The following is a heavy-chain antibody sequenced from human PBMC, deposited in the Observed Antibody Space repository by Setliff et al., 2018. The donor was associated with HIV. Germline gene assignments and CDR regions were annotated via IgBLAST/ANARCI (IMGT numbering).Heavy chain of an antibody. Sequence: ASVKVSCKASGYIFTNYYVHWVRQAHGQGLEWMGIINPVGGTTSYPRKFRDKVTLTRDTSTSTVYMELTYLPSEDTAVYYCARAPPYSTGWGLDYWGQGTLVTVSS. V-gene: IGHV1-46*01. CDR3: ARAPPYSTGWGLDY. D-gene: IGHD6-19*01. CDR1: GYIFTNYY. CDR2: INPVGGTT. J-gene: IGHJ4*02.